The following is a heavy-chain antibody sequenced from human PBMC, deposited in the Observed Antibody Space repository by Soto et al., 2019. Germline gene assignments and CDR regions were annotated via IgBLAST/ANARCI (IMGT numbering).Heavy chain of an antibody. CDR2: IIPIFGTA. Sequence: SVKVSCKASGGTFSSYAISWVRQAPGQGLEWMGGIIPIFGTANYAQKFQGRVTITADESTSTAYMELSSLRSEDTAVYYCARGHIYYDSSGYYFDYWGQGTLVTVSS. CDR1: GGTFSSYA. CDR3: ARGHIYYDSSGYYFDY. V-gene: IGHV1-69*13. D-gene: IGHD3-22*01. J-gene: IGHJ4*02.